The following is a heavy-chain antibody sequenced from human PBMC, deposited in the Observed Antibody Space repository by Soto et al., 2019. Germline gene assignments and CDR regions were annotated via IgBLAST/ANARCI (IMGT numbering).Heavy chain of an antibody. CDR2: ISGSGGST. D-gene: IGHD5-18*01. Sequence: VQLLESGGGLVQPGGSLRLSCAASGFTFSSYAMSWVRQAPGKGLEWVSAISGSGGSTYYADSVMGRFTISRDNSKNTRYLQMNSLRAEDTAVYYCAKEGMWIQLWLRCYFDYWGQGTLVTVSS. J-gene: IGHJ4*02. CDR3: AKEGMWIQLWLRCYFDY. CDR1: GFTFSSYA. V-gene: IGHV3-23*01.